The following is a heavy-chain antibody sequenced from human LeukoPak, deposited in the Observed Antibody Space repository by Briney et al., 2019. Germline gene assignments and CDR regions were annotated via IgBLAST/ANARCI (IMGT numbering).Heavy chain of an antibody. J-gene: IGHJ5*02. V-gene: IGHV3-9*03. CDR3: VKDAGSSWAYNWFDP. Sequence: PGRSLRLSCAASGFTFDDYAMHWVRQAPGKGLEWVSGISWNSGSIVYADSVKGRFTISRDNAKNSLYLQMNSLRAEDMALYYCVKDAGSSWAYNWFDPWGQGTLVIVSS. CDR2: ISWNSGSI. CDR1: GFTFDDYA. D-gene: IGHD6-13*01.